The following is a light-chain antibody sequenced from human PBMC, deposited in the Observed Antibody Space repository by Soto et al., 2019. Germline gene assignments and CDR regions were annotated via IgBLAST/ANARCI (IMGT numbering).Light chain of an antibody. CDR1: TSEVGGYNF. CDR3: CSYVGSDTSFV. J-gene: IGLJ1*01. V-gene: IGLV2-11*01. Sequence: QSTITQSRSLSGSPGQSVTISCTGTTSEVGGYNFVSWYQQRPGKVPKLMIYDVSIRPSGVPDRFSGSKSGNTASLTISGLQAEDEADYYCCSYVGSDTSFVFGSGTKVTAL. CDR2: DVS.